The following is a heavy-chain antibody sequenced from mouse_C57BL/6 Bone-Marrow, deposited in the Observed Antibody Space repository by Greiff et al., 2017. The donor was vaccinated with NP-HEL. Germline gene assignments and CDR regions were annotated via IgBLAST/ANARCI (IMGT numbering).Heavy chain of an antibody. V-gene: IGHV1-82*01. CDR1: GYAFSSSW. CDR3: ASSSYYYGSSPDY. Sequence: VQGVESGPELVKPGASVKISCKASGYAFSSSWMNWVKQRPGKGLEWIGRIYPGDGDTNYNGKFKGKATLTADKSSSTAYMQLSSLTSDDSAVYFCASSSYYYGSSPDYWGQGTTLTVSS. J-gene: IGHJ2*01. CDR2: IYPGDGDT. D-gene: IGHD1-1*01.